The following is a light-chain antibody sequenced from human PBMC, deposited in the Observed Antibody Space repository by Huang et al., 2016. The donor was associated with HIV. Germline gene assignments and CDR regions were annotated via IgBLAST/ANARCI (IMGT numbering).Light chain of an antibody. CDR3: QQYNNWPLT. Sequence: EIVMTQSPATLSVSPGERATLSCRASQSVSSTLAWYQQKPGQAPRLLIYGESTRATGIPARFSGSGAGTEFTLTISSLQSEDFVVYYCQQYNNWPLTFGQGTKVEIK. J-gene: IGKJ1*01. CDR2: GES. V-gene: IGKV3-15*01. CDR1: QSVSST.